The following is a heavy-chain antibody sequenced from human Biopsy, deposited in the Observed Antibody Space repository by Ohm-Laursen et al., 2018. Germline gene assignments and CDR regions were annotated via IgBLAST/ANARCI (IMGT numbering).Heavy chain of an antibody. Sequence: SETLSLTCNVSGGDINNYYWSWIRQPAGKGLERIGRIYPGGSTNYNPSLKSRVTMSVDTSKKQLSRRLRSVTAADTAMYYCASVVLGPTNDAFDLWGQGTMVVVSS. CDR2: IYPGGST. CDR3: ASVVLGPTNDAFDL. CDR1: GGDINNYY. V-gene: IGHV4-4*07. J-gene: IGHJ3*01. D-gene: IGHD3-22*01.